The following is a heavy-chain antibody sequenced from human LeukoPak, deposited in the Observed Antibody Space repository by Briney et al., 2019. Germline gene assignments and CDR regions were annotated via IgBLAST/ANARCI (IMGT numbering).Heavy chain of an antibody. CDR2: INHSGST. J-gene: IGHJ6*03. CDR1: GGSFSGYY. V-gene: IGHV4-34*01. Sequence: SETLSLTCAVYGGSFSGYYWSWIRQPPGKGLEWIGEINHSGSTNYNPSLRSRVTISVDTSKNQFSLKLSSVTAADTAVYYCARLGVVVAAKWYYYYYMDVWGKGTTVTVSS. D-gene: IGHD2-15*01. CDR3: ARLGVVVAAKWYYYYYMDV.